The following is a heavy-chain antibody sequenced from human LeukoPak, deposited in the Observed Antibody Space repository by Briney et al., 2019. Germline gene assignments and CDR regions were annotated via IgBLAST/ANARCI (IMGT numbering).Heavy chain of an antibody. CDR3: AKDSAKKYDDY. D-gene: IGHD2/OR15-2a*01. Sequence: GGSLRLSCAASGFTFSDYNMHWVRQAPGKGLEWVSGISGSDGSTNYADSVKGRFTISRENSKNTLYLQMNSLRAEDTAVYYCAKDSAKKYDDYWGQGTLVTVSS. CDR2: ISGSDGST. CDR1: GFTFSDYN. J-gene: IGHJ4*02. V-gene: IGHV3-23*01.